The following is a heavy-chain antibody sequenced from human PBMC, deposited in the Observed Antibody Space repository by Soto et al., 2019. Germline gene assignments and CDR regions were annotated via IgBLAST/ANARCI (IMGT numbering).Heavy chain of an antibody. CDR1: GFSLSTNGVG. J-gene: IGHJ4*02. CDR3: AHSFQLRIFDF. D-gene: IGHD3-10*01. V-gene: IGHV2-5*02. Sequence: QITLKESGPTLVKPTQTLTLACDFSGFSLSTNGVGVGWIRQPPGKALEWLALIYWDDDKRYSPSLKDRLSITKDTSKNPVVLTMTILDPVDTATYYCAHSFQLRIFDFWGTGTLVTVSS. CDR2: IYWDDDK.